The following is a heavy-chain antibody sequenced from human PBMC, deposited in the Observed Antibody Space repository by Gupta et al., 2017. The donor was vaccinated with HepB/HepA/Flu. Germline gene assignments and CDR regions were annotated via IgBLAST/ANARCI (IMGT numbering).Heavy chain of an antibody. CDR2: ISDSDSGTNT. CDR1: GFNFWNDA. CDR3: AKPAEWGTCTHDCFAAS. J-gene: IGHJ5*02. V-gene: IGHV3-23*01. Sequence: EVQLLESGGGLVQPGESLTLSCAAPGFNFWNDAMTWVRQAPGKGLEWVSTISDSDSGTNTYYSASVKGRLTVTRDDSKSTLYLHMSSLRVEDTALYFCAKPAEWGTCTHDCFAASWGQGTLVTVSS. D-gene: IGHD1-14*01.